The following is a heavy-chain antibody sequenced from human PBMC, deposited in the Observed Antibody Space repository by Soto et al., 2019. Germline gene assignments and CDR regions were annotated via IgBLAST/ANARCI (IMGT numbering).Heavy chain of an antibody. J-gene: IGHJ4*02. CDR1: GYTFTGYY. D-gene: IGHD5-18*01. CDR3: ARLDTAMETSFDY. V-gene: IGHV1-2*04. CDR2: INPNSGGT. Sequence: ASVKVSCKASGYTFTGYYMHWVRQAPGQGLEWMGWINPNSGGTNYAQKFKGWVTMTRDTSISTAYMELSRLRSDDTAVYYCARLDTAMETSFDYWGQGTLVTVS.